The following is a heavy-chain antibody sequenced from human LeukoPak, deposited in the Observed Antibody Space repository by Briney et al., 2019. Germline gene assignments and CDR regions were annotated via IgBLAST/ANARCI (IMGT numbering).Heavy chain of an antibody. CDR2: ISGSGGST. V-gene: IGHV3-23*01. CDR3: AKDPGSSSYFDY. D-gene: IGHD6-6*01. J-gene: IGHJ4*02. Sequence: ETLSLTCTVSGGSISSSSYYWGWIRQPPGKGLEWISAISGSGGSTYYADSVKGRFTISRDNSKTTLYLQMNSLRAEDTAVYYCAKDPGSSSYFDYWGQGTLVTVSS. CDR1: GGSISSSSYY.